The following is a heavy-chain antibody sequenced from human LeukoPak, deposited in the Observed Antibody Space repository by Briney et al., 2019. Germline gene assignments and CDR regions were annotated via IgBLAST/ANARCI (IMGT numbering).Heavy chain of an antibody. CDR3: AREMAVAGTIDY. Sequence: PGGSLRLSCAASGFTFSSYWMHWVRQAPGKGLVWVSRINSDGSSTSYADSVKGRFTISRDNAKNTLYLQMNSLRAEDTAVYYCAREMAVAGTIDYWGQGTLVTVSS. V-gene: IGHV3-74*01. CDR2: INSDGSST. D-gene: IGHD6-19*01. CDR1: GFTFSSYW. J-gene: IGHJ4*02.